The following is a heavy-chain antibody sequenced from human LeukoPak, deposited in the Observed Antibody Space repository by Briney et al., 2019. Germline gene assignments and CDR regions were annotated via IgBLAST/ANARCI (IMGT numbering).Heavy chain of an antibody. J-gene: IGHJ4*02. D-gene: IGHD3-16*02. CDR3: ARTYYDYVWGSYRYFPYFDY. CDR2: IIAYNGNT. CDR1: GYTFTSYG. V-gene: IGHV1-18*01. Sequence: ASVKVSCKASGYTFTSYGISWVRQAPGQGLEWMGWIIAYNGNTNYAQKLQGRVTMTTDTSTSTAYMELRSLRTDDTAVYYCARTYYDYVWGSYRYFPYFDYWGQGTLVTVSS.